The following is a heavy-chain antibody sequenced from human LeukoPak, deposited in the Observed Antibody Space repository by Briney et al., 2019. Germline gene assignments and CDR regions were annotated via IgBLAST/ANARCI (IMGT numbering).Heavy chain of an antibody. Sequence: ASVKVSCKASGYTFTSYGISWVRQAPGQGLEGMGWISAYNGNTNYAQKLQGRVAMTTDTSTSTAYMELRSLRSDDTAVYYCARDYYDSSGYYKIDAFDIWGQGTMVTVSS. J-gene: IGHJ3*02. D-gene: IGHD3-22*01. V-gene: IGHV1-18*01. CDR2: ISAYNGNT. CDR3: ARDYYDSSGYYKIDAFDI. CDR1: GYTFTSYG.